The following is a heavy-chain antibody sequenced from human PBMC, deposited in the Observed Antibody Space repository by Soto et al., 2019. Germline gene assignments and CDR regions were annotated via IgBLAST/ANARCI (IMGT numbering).Heavy chain of an antibody. Sequence: QVQLVESGGGVVQPGRSLRLSCAASGFTFSSYAMHWVRQAPGKGLEWEAVISYDGSNKYYADSVKGRFSISRDNSKNTLYLQMNGLRAEDMAVYYCARYIYGITYPQFDAFDIWGQGTMVTVSS. V-gene: IGHV3-30-3*01. J-gene: IGHJ3*02. CDR2: ISYDGSNK. D-gene: IGHD5-18*01. CDR3: ARYIYGITYPQFDAFDI. CDR1: GFTFSSYA.